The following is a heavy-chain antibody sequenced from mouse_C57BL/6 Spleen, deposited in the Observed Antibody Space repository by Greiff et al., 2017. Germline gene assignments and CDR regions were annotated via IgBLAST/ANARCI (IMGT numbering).Heavy chain of an antibody. Sequence: QVQLKESGPELVKPGASVKIPCKASGYTFTDYYINWVKQRPGEGLEWIGWIFPGSGSTYYNEKFKGKAPLTVDKSSSTAYMLLSSLTSEDSAVYFCARDYGSISYAMDYWGQGTSVTVSS. D-gene: IGHD1-1*01. CDR1: GYTFTDYY. CDR3: ARDYGSISYAMDY. J-gene: IGHJ4*01. CDR2: IFPGSGST. V-gene: IGHV1-75*01.